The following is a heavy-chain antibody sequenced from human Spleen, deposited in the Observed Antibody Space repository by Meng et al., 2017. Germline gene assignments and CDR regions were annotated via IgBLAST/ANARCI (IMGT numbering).Heavy chain of an antibody. Sequence: QVQLQESGPVLVKPSGTLYLPCAVSGYSISSSNWWSWVRQPPGKGLEWIGEIYHSGSTNYNPSLKSRVTMSVDKSKNQFSLKLRSVTAADTAVYYCAREDYGGSLGYFDYWGQGILVTVSS. CDR3: AREDYGGSLGYFDY. J-gene: IGHJ4*02. CDR1: GYSISSSNW. D-gene: IGHD4-23*01. CDR2: IYHSGST. V-gene: IGHV4-4*02.